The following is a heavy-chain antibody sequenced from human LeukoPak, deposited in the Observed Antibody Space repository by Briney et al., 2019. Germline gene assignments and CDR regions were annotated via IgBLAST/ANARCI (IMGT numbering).Heavy chain of an antibody. CDR2: ISSSSSYI. V-gene: IGHV3-21*01. CDR3: ARDIYYDSSGYYVY. D-gene: IGHD3-22*01. Sequence: TGGSLRLSCAASGFTFSSYGMSWVRQAPGKGLEWVSSISSSSSYIYYADSVKGRFTISGDNAKNSLYLQMNSLRAEDTAVYYCARDIYYDSSGYYVYWGQGTLVTVSS. CDR1: GFTFSSYG. J-gene: IGHJ4*02.